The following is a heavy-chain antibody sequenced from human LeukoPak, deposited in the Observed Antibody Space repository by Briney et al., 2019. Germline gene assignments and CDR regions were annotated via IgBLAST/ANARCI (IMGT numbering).Heavy chain of an antibody. Sequence: GGSLRLSCVASGFTFSSYAMSWVRQAPGKGLEWVALISSDENNKYHADSVRGRFTISRDNSKNTLFLQMNSLRPEDTAVYYCASKWFCGGDCYYQIDFWGQGTLVTVSS. CDR1: GFTFSSYA. CDR2: ISSDENNK. J-gene: IGHJ4*02. D-gene: IGHD2-21*02. CDR3: ASKWFCGGDCYYQIDF. V-gene: IGHV3-30*03.